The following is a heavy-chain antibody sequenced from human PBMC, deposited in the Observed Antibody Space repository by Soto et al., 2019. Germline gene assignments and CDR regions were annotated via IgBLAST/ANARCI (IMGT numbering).Heavy chain of an antibody. CDR3: ARDNVDTMVRGVIINYYYYYGMDV. CDR1: GGTFSSYA. J-gene: IGHJ6*02. V-gene: IGHV1-69*13. D-gene: IGHD3-10*01. Sequence: SVKVSCKASGGTFSSYATSWVRQAPGRGLEWMGGIIPIFGTANYAQKFQGRVTITADESTSTAYMELSSLRSEDTAVYYCARDNVDTMVRGVIINYYYYYGMDVWGQGTTVTVSS. CDR2: IIPIFGTA.